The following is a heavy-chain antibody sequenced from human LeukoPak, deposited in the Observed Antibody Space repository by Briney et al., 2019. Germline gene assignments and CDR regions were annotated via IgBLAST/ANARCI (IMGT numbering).Heavy chain of an antibody. V-gene: IGHV4-39*01. J-gene: IGHJ4*02. CDR1: GGSMTISTDY. D-gene: IGHD6-13*01. CDR3: ARLWYLPQYYFDY. Sequence: SETLSLTCTVSGGSMTISTDYWAWVRQPPGKGLEWIGAIHFTGKTYYNVPLKSRVTISIDTSKNQFSLNLTSVTAADTAVYYCARLWYLPQYYFDYWGLGTLVTVSS. CDR2: IHFTGKT.